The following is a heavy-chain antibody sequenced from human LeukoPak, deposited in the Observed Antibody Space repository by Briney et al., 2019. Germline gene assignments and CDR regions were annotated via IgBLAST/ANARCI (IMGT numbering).Heavy chain of an antibody. CDR3: ARGRRGTMVRGVFDY. D-gene: IGHD3-10*01. J-gene: IGHJ4*02. V-gene: IGHV4-59*12. CDR2: IYYSGST. CDR1: GGSISSYY. Sequence: SETLSLTCSVSGGSISSYYWSWIRQPPGKGLEWIGYIYYSGSTNYNPSLKSRVTISVDTSKNQFSLKLSSVTAADTAVYYCARGRRGTMVRGVFDYWGQGTLVTVSS.